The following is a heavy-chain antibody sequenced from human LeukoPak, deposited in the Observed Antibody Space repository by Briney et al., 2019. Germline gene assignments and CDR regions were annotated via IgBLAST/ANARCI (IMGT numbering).Heavy chain of an antibody. Sequence: SETLSLTCTVSGGSISSSSYYWSWIRQPPGKGLEWIGYIYYSGSTNYNPSLKSRVTISVDTSKNQFSLKLSSVTAADTAVYYRARDRLEKENSQTIGYGMDVWGQGTTVTVSS. CDR1: GGSISSSSYY. V-gene: IGHV4-61*01. D-gene: IGHD1-1*01. J-gene: IGHJ6*02. CDR3: ARDRLEKENSQTIGYGMDV. CDR2: IYYSGST.